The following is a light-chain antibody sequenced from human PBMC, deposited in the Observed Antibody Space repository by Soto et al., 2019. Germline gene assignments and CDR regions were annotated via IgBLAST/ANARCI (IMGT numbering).Light chain of an antibody. Sequence: EIVLTQSPGTLSLSPGEKATLSSRASQSVSSNYLAWYEQKPGQAPRLLIYGASSRATGIPDRFSGSGSGTDFTLTISRLEPEDFAVYYCQQYGSSPLTFGGGTKVDIK. J-gene: IGKJ4*01. CDR1: QSVSSNY. CDR2: GAS. V-gene: IGKV3-20*01. CDR3: QQYGSSPLT.